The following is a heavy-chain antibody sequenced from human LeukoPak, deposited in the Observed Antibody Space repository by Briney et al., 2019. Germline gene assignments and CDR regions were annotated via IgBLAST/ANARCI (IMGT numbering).Heavy chain of an antibody. Sequence: SETLSLTCTVSGGSISSYYWSWIRQPPGKGLEWIGYIYCSGSTNYNPSLTSRGTISVDTSKNQFSLKLSSVTAADTAVYYCARDGGGYDSGGYYYYGMDVWGQGTTVTVSS. CDR3: ARDGGGYDSGGYYYYGMDV. V-gene: IGHV4-59*01. CDR1: GGSISSYY. CDR2: IYCSGST. J-gene: IGHJ6*02. D-gene: IGHD5-12*01.